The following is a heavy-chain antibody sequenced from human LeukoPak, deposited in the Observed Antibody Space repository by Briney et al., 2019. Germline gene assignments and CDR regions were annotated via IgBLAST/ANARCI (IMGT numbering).Heavy chain of an antibody. CDR1: GFTFSNYW. V-gene: IGHV3-74*01. D-gene: IGHD5-12*01. CDR3: ARGASNRLDY. J-gene: IGHJ4*02. CDR2: IYTDGSST. Sequence: PGGSLRLSCAASGFTFSNYWMHWVRQAPGKGLVWVSRIYTDGSSTNYADSVKGRFTISRDNAKNTLYLQMNSLRAEDTAVYYCARGASNRLDYWGQGTLVTVSS.